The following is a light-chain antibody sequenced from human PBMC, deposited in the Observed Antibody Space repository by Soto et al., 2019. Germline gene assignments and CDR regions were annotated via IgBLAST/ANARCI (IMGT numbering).Light chain of an antibody. J-gene: IGKJ3*01. CDR1: QTVGSY. CDR2: DTS. Sequence: EIVLTQSPATLSLSPGERATLSCRASQTVGSYFAWYQQKPGQAPRLLIYDTSNRATGIPVRFSGSGSGTDFTLTISSLEPEDFAVYYCQQRSNGPLFTFGPGTKVDIK. V-gene: IGKV3-11*01. CDR3: QQRSNGPLFT.